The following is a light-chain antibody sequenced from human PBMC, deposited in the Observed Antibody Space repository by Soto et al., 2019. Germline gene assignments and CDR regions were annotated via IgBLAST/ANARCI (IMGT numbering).Light chain of an antibody. Sequence: QSVLTQPPSVSAAPGQKVAISCSGSSSNIGISSVSWYQQLPGTAPKLLMYGNDKRPSWIPGRFSGSKSGTSATLDITGPQTGDEADYYCGTWDSSLSAGVVGGGTKLTVL. J-gene: IGLJ2*01. CDR1: SSNIGISS. CDR3: GTWDSSLSAGV. V-gene: IGLV1-51*01. CDR2: GND.